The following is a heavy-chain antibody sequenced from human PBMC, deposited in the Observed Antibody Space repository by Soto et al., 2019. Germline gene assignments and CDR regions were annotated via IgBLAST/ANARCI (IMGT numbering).Heavy chain of an antibody. Sequence: EVQLVESGGGLVQPGGSLRLSCAASGFTFSSYWMHWVRQAPGKGLVWVSRINSDGSSTSYADSVKGRFTISRDNAKNTLYLQMSSLRAEDTAVYYCARGGRLNWYFDLWGRGTLVTVSS. J-gene: IGHJ2*01. CDR2: INSDGSST. CDR3: ARGGRLNWYFDL. CDR1: GFTFSSYW. D-gene: IGHD1-26*01. V-gene: IGHV3-74*01.